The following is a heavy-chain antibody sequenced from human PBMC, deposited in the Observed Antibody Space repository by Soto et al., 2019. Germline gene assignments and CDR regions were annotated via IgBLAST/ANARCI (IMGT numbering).Heavy chain of an antibody. CDR2: IIPIFGTA. Sequence: SVKVSCKASGGTYSSYTFSWVRQAPGQGLQWMGGIIPIFGTANYAQKFQGRVTITADESTSTAYMELSSLRSEDTTVYYCAVTYHYDSSASSGHYWGQGTLVTVSS. J-gene: IGHJ4*02. CDR3: AVTYHYDSSASSGHY. V-gene: IGHV1-69*13. D-gene: IGHD3-22*01. CDR1: GGTYSSYT.